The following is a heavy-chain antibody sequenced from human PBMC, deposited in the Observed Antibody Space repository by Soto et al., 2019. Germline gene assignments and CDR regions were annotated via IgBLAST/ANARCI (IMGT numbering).Heavy chain of an antibody. Sequence: ESGGGLVQPGGSLRLSCAASGFTFSNIWMSWVRRPPEKGPEWVASISPDGGVIYYVDSVKGRFTISRDNTRNSLYLQMNSLRADDTAVYYCAKGPRWGQGTLVTVSS. CDR2: ISPDGGVI. CDR1: GFTFSNIW. V-gene: IGHV3-7*03. CDR3: AKGPR. J-gene: IGHJ4*02.